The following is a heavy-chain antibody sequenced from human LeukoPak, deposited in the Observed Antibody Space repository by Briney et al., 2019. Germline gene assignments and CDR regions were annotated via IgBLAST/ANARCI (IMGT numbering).Heavy chain of an antibody. CDR2: IYTSGST. CDR3: ARVGRVYSSSSGGYYYYYMDV. V-gene: IGHV4-61*02. Sequence: SQTLSLTCTVSGGSISSGSYYWSWIRQPAGKGLEWIGRIYTSGSTNYNPSLKSRVTISVDTSKNQLSLKLSSVTAADTAVYYCARVGRVYSSSSGGYYYYYMDVWGKGTTVTVSS. CDR1: GGSISSGSYY. D-gene: IGHD6-6*01. J-gene: IGHJ6*03.